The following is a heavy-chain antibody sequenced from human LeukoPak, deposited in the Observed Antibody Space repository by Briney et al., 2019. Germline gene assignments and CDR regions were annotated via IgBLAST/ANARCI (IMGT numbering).Heavy chain of an antibody. Sequence: GGSLRLSCAASGFTFDDYGMSWVRQAPGKGLEWVSGINWNGGSTGYADSVKGRFTISRDNAKNSLYLQMNSLRAEDTAVYYCARSRGAGPGAYFDYWGQGTLITVSS. D-gene: IGHD6-19*01. V-gene: IGHV3-20*04. CDR1: GFTFDDYG. J-gene: IGHJ4*02. CDR2: INWNGGST. CDR3: ARSRGAGPGAYFDY.